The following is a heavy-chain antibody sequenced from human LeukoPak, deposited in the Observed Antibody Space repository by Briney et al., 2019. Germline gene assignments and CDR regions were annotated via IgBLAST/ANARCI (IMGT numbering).Heavy chain of an antibody. J-gene: IGHJ6*02. D-gene: IGHD4-23*01. CDR1: GGTFSSYA. CDR3: ARPTYLNSAGLYYYYYGMDV. V-gene: IGHV1-69*13. Sequence: SVKVSCKASGGTFSSYAISWVRQAPGQGLEWMGGLIPIFGTANYAQKFQGRVTITADESTSTAYMELSSLRSEDTAVYYCARPTYLNSAGLYYYYYGMDVWGQGTTVTVSS. CDR2: LIPIFGTA.